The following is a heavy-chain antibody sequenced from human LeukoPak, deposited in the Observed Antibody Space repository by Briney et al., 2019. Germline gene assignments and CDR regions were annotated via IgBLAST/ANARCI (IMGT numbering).Heavy chain of an antibody. D-gene: IGHD1-26*01. CDR2: IYYSGST. V-gene: IGHV4-59*01. CDR1: GGSISSYY. CDR3: AREESATYSGSYRNWFDP. Sequence: SETLSLTCTVSGGSISSYYWSWIRQPPGKGLEWIGYIYYSGSTNYNPSLKSRVTIPVDTSKNQFSLKLSSVTAADTAVYYCAREESATYSGSYRNWFDPWGQGTLVTVSS. J-gene: IGHJ5*02.